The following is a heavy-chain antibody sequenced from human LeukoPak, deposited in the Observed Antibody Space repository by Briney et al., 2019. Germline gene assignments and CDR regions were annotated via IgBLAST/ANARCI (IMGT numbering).Heavy chain of an antibody. J-gene: IGHJ5*02. Sequence: SETLSLTCAVYGGSFSGYYWSWIRQPPGKGLEWIGEINHRGSTNYNPSLKSRVTISVDTSKNQFSLKLSSVTAADTAVYYCARGGGSYYFRRNWFDPWGQGTLVTVSS. CDR2: INHRGST. CDR1: GGSFSGYY. CDR3: ARGGGSYYFRRNWFDP. V-gene: IGHV4-34*01. D-gene: IGHD1-26*01.